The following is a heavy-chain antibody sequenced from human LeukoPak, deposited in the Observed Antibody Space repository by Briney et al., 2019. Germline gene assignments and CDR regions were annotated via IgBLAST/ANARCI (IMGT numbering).Heavy chain of an antibody. V-gene: IGHV3-48*03. CDR2: ISSSGSTI. CDR3: AREGIAAAGKGGFDY. CDR1: GFTFSSYE. D-gene: IGHD6-13*01. J-gene: IGHJ4*02. Sequence: PGGSLRLSCAASGFTFSSYEMNWVRQAPGKGLEWVSYISSSGSTIYYADSVKGRFTISRDNAKNSLYLQMNSLRAEDTAVYYCAREGIAAAGKGGFDYWGQGTLVTASS.